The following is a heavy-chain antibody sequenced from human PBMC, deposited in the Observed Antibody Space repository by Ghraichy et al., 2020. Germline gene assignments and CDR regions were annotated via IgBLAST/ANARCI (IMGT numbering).Heavy chain of an antibody. J-gene: IGHJ5*02. CDR2: IGTAGDT. V-gene: IGHV3-13*01. CDR3: ARGAPTEYSSSSNWFDP. D-gene: IGHD6-6*01. CDR1: GFTFSSYD. Sequence: GGSLRLSCAASGFTFSSYDMHWVRQATGKGLEWVSAIGTAGDTYYPGSVKGRFTISRENAKNSLYLQMNSLRAGDTAVYYCARGAPTEYSSSSNWFDPWGQGTLVTVYS.